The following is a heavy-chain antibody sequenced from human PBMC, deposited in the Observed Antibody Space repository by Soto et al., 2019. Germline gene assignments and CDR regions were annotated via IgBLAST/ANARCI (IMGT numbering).Heavy chain of an antibody. CDR3: AIDQLYYNDISGRPLNAFDV. J-gene: IGHJ3*01. D-gene: IGHD3-22*01. CDR2: TFNSAGRL. V-gene: IGHV3-21*01. Sequence: GGSLRLSCAVSGFALSSYSIAWVRQAPGKGLEWVTFTFNSAGRLYYADSVKGRFAISSDDAKNSVYLQMNSLRAEDTAVYYCAIDQLYYNDISGRPLNAFDVWGQGTMVTVSS. CDR1: GFALSSYS.